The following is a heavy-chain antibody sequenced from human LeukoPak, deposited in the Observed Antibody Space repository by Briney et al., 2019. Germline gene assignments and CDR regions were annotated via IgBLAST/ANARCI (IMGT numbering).Heavy chain of an antibody. CDR1: GFTFSSYD. D-gene: IGHD3-10*01. Sequence: GGSLRLSCAASGFTFSSYDMHWVRQATGKGLEWVSAIGTAGDPYYPGSVKGRFTISRENAKNSLYLQMNSLRAGDTAVYYCARGKITMVRGVNNDYGMDVWGKGTTVTVSS. CDR2: IGTAGDP. V-gene: IGHV3-13*05. J-gene: IGHJ6*04. CDR3: ARGKITMVRGVNNDYGMDV.